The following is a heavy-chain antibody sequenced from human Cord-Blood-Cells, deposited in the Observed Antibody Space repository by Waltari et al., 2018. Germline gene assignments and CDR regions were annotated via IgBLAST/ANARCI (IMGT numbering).Heavy chain of an antibody. CDR3: ASLLVSSSSAFDI. D-gene: IGHD6-6*01. J-gene: IGHJ3*02. Sequence: QMQLVQSGAEVKKTGSSVKVSCKASGYTFTYRYLHWVRPAPGQALEWMGWITPFNGNTNYAQKFQDRVTITRDRSMSTAYMELSSLRSEDTAMYYCASLLVSSSSAFDIWGQGTMVTVSS. CDR2: ITPFNGNT. V-gene: IGHV1-45*02. CDR1: GYTFTYRY.